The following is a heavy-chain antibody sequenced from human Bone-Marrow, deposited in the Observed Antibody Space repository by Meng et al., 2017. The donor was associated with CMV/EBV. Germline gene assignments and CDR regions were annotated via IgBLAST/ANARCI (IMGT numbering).Heavy chain of an antibody. J-gene: IGHJ3*02. CDR2: MNPNSGNT. CDR1: GYTFTSYG. Sequence: ASVKVSCKASGYTFTSYGINWVRQATGQGLEWMGWMNPNSGNTGYAQKFQGRVTMTRNTSISTAYMELSSLRSEDTAVYYCARQDQFPGTFDIWGQGTMVTVSS. V-gene: IGHV1-8*02. D-gene: IGHD1-26*01. CDR3: ARQDQFPGTFDI.